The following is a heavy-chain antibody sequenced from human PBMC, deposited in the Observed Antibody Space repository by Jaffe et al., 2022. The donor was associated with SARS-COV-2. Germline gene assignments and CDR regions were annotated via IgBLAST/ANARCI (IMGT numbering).Heavy chain of an antibody. CDR1: GFTFSSYE. D-gene: IGHD2-2*01. V-gene: IGHV3-48*03. CDR2: ISSSGSTI. CDR3: ASAGVSTSFYYYGMDV. Sequence: EVQLVESGGGLVQPGGSLRLSCAASGFTFSSYEMNWVRQAPGKGLEWVSYISSSGSTIYYADSVKGRFTISRDNAKNSLYLQMNSLRAEDTAVYYCASAGVSTSFYYYGMDVWGQGTTVTVSS. J-gene: IGHJ6*02.